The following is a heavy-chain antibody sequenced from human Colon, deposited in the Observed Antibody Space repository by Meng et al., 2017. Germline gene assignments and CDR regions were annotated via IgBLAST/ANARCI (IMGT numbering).Heavy chain of an antibody. CDR3: GRDQGRQLINH. CDR1: GDSISSEIW. CDR2: VYHRGDT. J-gene: IGHJ4*02. Sequence: QVQLRESGPGLVKPLGTLSLTRTVSGDSISSEIWWSWVRQPPGKGLEWIGEVYHRGDTNYNPSLKSRVVISVDRSKNQFSLNLSSVTAADTAVYYCGRDQGRQLINHWGQGTLVTVSS. D-gene: IGHD1-1*01. V-gene: IGHV4-4*03.